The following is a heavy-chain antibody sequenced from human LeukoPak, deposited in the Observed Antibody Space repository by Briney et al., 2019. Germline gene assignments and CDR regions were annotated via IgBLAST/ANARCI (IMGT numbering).Heavy chain of an antibody. V-gene: IGHV4-59*01. Sequence: SETLSLTCTVSGGSISSYYWSWIRQPPGKGLEWIGYIYYSGSTNYNPSLKSRVTISVDTSKNQFSLKLSSVTAADTAVYYCSRESGPYCPFGHWGQGTLVALTS. CDR2: IYYSGST. CDR3: SRESGPYCPFGH. CDR1: GGSISSYY. J-gene: IGHJ5*02. D-gene: IGHD1-26*01.